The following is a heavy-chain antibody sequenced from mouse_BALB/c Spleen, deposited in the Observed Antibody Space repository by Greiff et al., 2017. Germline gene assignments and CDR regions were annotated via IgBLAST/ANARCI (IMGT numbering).Heavy chain of an antibody. D-gene: IGHD2-14*01. J-gene: IGHJ4*01. CDR1: GYTFTDYY. V-gene: IGHV1-84*02. CDR2: IYPGSGNT. CDR3: AREVYYRSMDY. Sequence: VHLVESGPELVKPGASVKISCKASGYTFTDYYINWVKQKPGQGLEWIGWIYPGSGNTKYNEKFKGKATLTVDTSSSTAYMQLSSLTSEDTAVYFCAREVYYRSMDYWGQGTSVTVSS.